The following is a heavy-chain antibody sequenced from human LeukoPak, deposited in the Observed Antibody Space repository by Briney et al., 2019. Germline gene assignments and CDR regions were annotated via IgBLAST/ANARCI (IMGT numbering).Heavy chain of an antibody. Sequence: ETLSLTCAVYGGSFSGYYWSWVRQAPGKGLEWVANIKQDGSEKYYVDSVKGRFTISRDNAKNSLYLQMNSLRAEDTAVYYCARGTTVTTPWFDPWGQGTLVTVSS. D-gene: IGHD4-17*01. J-gene: IGHJ5*02. CDR2: IKQDGSEK. CDR1: GGSFSGYY. V-gene: IGHV3-7*01. CDR3: ARGTTVTTPWFDP.